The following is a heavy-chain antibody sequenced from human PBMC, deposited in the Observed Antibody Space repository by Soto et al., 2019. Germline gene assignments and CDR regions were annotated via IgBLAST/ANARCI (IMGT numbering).Heavy chain of an antibody. Sequence: GGSLRLSCAASGFTFSDYYMSWIRQAPGKGLEWVSYISSSGSTIYYADSVKGRFTISRDNAKNSLYLQMNSLRAEDTAVYYCARDNPEQQLVLSPPEYWGQGTLVTVSS. V-gene: IGHV3-11*01. D-gene: IGHD6-13*01. CDR2: ISSSGSTI. CDR1: GFTFSDYY. J-gene: IGHJ4*02. CDR3: ARDNPEQQLVLSPPEY.